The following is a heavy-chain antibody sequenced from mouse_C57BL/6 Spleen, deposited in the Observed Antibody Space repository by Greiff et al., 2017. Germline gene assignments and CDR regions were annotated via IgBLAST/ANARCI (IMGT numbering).Heavy chain of an antibody. Sequence: EVMLVESGGGLVKPGGSLKLSCAASGFTFSSYAMSWVRQTPEKRLEWVATISDGGSSTYYPDNVKGRFTISRDNAKNNLYLQMRHLKSEDTAMYYCARDVDYYGSSYWYFDVWGTGTTVTVSS. CDR2: ISDGGSST. D-gene: IGHD1-1*01. CDR1: GFTFSSYA. V-gene: IGHV5-4*01. J-gene: IGHJ1*03. CDR3: ARDVDYYGSSYWYFDV.